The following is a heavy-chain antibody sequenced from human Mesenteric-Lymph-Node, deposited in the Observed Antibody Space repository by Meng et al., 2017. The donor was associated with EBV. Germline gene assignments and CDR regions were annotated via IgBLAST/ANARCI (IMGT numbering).Heavy chain of an antibody. CDR3: AALGSFASSIDP. CDR1: GWCFSDYY. J-gene: IGHJ5*02. Sequence: VPVQQWGPGLLKSSGTLSLTCAVYGWCFSDYYWTWIRQPPGEGLEWIGEVNHTGTTIYNPTLESRVTISVDTSKNQFALELTSVTAADTAVYFCAALGSFASSIDPWGQGTLVTVSS. V-gene: IGHV4-34*01. CDR2: VNHTGTT. D-gene: IGHD3-16*01.